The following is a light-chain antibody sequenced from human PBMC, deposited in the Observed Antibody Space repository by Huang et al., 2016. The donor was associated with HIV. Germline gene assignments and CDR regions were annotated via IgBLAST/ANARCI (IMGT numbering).Light chain of an antibody. CDR3: QQYIAYPLT. V-gene: IGKV1-5*03. CDR1: QSIDSW. J-gene: IGKJ4*01. CDR2: KAS. Sequence: DIQMTQSPSTLSASIGDRVTITCRASQSIDSWLAWYQQKPGKAPKVLIYKASTLHSGVPSRFSGSGSGTDFTLTINSLQPDDCATFYCQQYIAYPLTFGGGTKVDIK.